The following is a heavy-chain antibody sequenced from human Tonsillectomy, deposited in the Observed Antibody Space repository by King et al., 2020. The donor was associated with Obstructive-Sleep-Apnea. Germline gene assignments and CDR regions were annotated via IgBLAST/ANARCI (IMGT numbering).Heavy chain of an antibody. V-gene: IGHV3-9*01. J-gene: IGHJ4*02. D-gene: IGHD6-19*01. CDR3: AKDSGEQWYFDY. CDR2: ISWNGVSL. CDR1: GFTFDDYA. Sequence: VQLVESGGGLVQPGRSLRLSCAASGFTFDDYAMHWVRQAPGKGLEVVSGISWNGVSLCYADSVKGRLTISRDNAKNSLDLQMNSLSAEDTALYYCAKDSGEQWYFDYWGQGTLVTVSS.